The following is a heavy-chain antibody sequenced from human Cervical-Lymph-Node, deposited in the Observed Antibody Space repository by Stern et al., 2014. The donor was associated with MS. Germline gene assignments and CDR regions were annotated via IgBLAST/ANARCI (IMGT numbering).Heavy chain of an antibody. CDR2: VSYDVSNK. V-gene: IGHV3-30-3*01. CDR3: ARAGTNGWYGSSYFDY. Sequence: EKLVESGGGVVQPGRSLRISCEASGVTLTNYALHWVRQAPGKGLEWLAFVSYDVSNKYYADAAKGRFTISRDNSKNTVYLQMDSLRPEDTALYFCARAGTNGWYGSSYFDYWGQGTLVIVSS. CDR1: GVTLTNYA. J-gene: IGHJ4*02. D-gene: IGHD6-19*01.